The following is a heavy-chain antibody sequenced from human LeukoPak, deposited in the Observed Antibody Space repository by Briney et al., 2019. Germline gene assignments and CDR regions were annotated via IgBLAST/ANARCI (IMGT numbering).Heavy chain of an antibody. D-gene: IGHD3-16*01. CDR2: IYNSGST. CDR1: GDSISTTRYA. CDR3: ARVALTGEGGRGYINL. V-gene: IGHV4-39*02. J-gene: IGHJ2*01. Sequence: SETLSLTCTVSGDSISTTRYAWGCIRQSPGKGLEWIGTIYNSGSTNLNPSLKTRVTMSVEASKNHFSLNLNSVTAADTALYFGARVALTGEGGRGYINLWGRGNLVSVSS.